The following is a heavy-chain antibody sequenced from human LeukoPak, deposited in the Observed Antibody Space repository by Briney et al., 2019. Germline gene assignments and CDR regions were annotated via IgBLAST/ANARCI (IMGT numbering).Heavy chain of an antibody. Sequence: GGSLRLSCAASGFTFSSYSMNWLRQAPGKGLEWVSSISSSSSYIYYADSVKGRFTISRDNAKNSLYLQMNSLRAEDTAVYYCARGFSSSRPHYFYYWGQGTLVTVSS. J-gene: IGHJ4*02. V-gene: IGHV3-21*01. CDR3: ARGFSSSRPHYFYY. CDR1: GFTFSSYS. D-gene: IGHD6-13*01. CDR2: ISSSSSYI.